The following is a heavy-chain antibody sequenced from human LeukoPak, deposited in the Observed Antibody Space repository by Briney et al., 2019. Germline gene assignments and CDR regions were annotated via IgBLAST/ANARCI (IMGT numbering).Heavy chain of an antibody. CDR2: ISAYNGNT. J-gene: IGHJ4*02. D-gene: IGHD5-12*01. Sequence: ASVKVSCKASGYTFTSYGISWVRQAPGQGLEWMGWISAYNGNTNYAQKLQGRVTMTTDTSTSTAYMELRSLRSDDTAVYYCTRAFLRLYSGYDFDYWGQGTLVTVSS. CDR3: TRAFLRLYSGYDFDY. CDR1: GYTFTSYG. V-gene: IGHV1-18*01.